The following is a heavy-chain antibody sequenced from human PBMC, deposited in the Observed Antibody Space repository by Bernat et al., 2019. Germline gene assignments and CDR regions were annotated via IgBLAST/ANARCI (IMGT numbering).Heavy chain of an antibody. Sequence: QVQLQQWGAGLVKPSETLSLTCTVSGGSISSYYWSWIRQPPGKGLEWIGYIYYSGSTNYNPSLKSRVTISVDTSKNQFSLKLSSVTAADTAVYYCASATKVALFDYWGQGTLVTVSS. D-gene: IGHD2-15*01. CDR2: IYYSGST. CDR1: GGSISSYY. J-gene: IGHJ4*02. V-gene: IGHV4-59*01. CDR3: ASATKVALFDY.